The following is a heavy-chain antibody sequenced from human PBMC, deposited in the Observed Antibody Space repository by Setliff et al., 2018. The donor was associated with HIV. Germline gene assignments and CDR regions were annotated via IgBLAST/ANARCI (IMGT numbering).Heavy chain of an antibody. CDR1: GFTFSGYW. CDR3: ARDVSWRVRTYIDY. D-gene: IGHD3-3*01. J-gene: IGHJ4*02. Sequence: GGSLRLSCAASGFTFSGYWMHWVRQVPGKGLVWVSRLNSDGSSTSYADSVKGRFTISRDNAKNTLYLQMNSLRAEDTAVYYCARDVSWRVRTYIDYWGQGALVTVSS. CDR2: LNSDGSST. V-gene: IGHV3-74*01.